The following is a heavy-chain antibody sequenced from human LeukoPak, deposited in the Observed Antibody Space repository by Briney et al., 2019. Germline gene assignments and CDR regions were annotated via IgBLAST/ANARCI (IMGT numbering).Heavy chain of an antibody. CDR1: GFTFSSYG. CDR3: AKVDYGDYESPS. CDR2: IWYDGSNK. Sequence: PGGSLRLSCAASGFTFSSYGMHWVRQAPGKGLEWVAVIWYDGSNKYYADSVKGRFTISRDNSKNTLYLQMNSLRAEDTAVYYCAKVDYGDYESPSWGQGTLVTVSS. V-gene: IGHV3-30*02. J-gene: IGHJ4*02. D-gene: IGHD4-17*01.